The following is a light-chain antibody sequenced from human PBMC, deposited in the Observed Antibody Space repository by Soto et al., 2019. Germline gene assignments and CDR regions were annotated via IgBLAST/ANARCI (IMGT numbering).Light chain of an antibody. Sequence: IQMTQYPSTLSASVGDRVTNTCRASQSISTRLAWYQQKPGKAPKLLIYAASTLESGVPSRFSGSGSGTDFTLTISSLQLEDFATYYCQQNYSTPLAFGGGTKVDIK. CDR1: QSISTR. V-gene: IGKV1-39*01. J-gene: IGKJ4*01. CDR2: AAS. CDR3: QQNYSTPLA.